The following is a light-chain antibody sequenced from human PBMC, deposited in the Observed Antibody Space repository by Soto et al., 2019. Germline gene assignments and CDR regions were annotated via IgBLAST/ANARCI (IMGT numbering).Light chain of an antibody. J-gene: IGKJ1*01. CDR3: MQGLQTSWT. V-gene: IGKV2-28*01. CDR1: QSLLYINGYYY. Sequence: DIVMTQSPLSLPVTPGEPASISCRSSQSLLYINGYYYLDWYLQKPGQSPQLLIYLGSNRASGVPDRFSGSGSGTDFTLKISRVEAEDVGVYYCMQGLQTSWTFGQGTKVEIK. CDR2: LGS.